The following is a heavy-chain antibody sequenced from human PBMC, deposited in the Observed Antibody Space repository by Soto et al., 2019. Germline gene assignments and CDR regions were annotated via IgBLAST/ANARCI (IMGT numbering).Heavy chain of an antibody. CDR1: GYSFAGYW. D-gene: IGHD3-22*01. J-gene: IGHJ4*02. CDR3: ARQIYDSDTGPNFQYYFDS. Sequence: GESLKIACKGSGYSFAGYWITWVLQKPGRGLEWMGRIDPSDSQTYYSPSFRGHVTISVTKSITTVFLQWSSLRASDTAMYYCARQIYDSDTGPNFQYYFDSWGQGTPVTVSS. CDR2: IDPSDSQT. V-gene: IGHV5-10-1*01.